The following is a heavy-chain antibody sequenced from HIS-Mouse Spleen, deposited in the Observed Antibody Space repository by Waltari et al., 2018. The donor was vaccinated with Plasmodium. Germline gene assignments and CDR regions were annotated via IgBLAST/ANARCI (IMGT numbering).Heavy chain of an antibody. V-gene: IGHV1-18*01. J-gene: IGHJ4*02. CDR1: GYTFSSYG. Sequence: QVQLVQSGAEGKRPGASVKVSCKASGYTFSSYGISWVRQAPGQGLEWMGWVRGYNGNKNYAQKVQGRVTMTTDTSTSTAYMELRGLRSDDTAVYYCARLLPWVHGHFDYWGQGTLVTVSS. D-gene: IGHD1-26*01. CDR3: ARLLPWVHGHFDY. CDR2: VRGYNGNK.